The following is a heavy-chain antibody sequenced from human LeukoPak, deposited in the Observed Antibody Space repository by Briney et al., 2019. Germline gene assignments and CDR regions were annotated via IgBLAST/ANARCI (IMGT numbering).Heavy chain of an antibody. Sequence: GGSLRLSCAASGLTFSSYSMNWVRQAPGKGLEWVSSISSSSSYIYYADSVKGRFTISRDNAKNSLYLQMNSLRAEDTAVYYCARADAAAAGFDYWGQGTLVTVSS. CDR3: ARADAAAAGFDY. D-gene: IGHD6-13*01. J-gene: IGHJ4*02. V-gene: IGHV3-21*01. CDR1: GLTFSSYS. CDR2: ISSSSSYI.